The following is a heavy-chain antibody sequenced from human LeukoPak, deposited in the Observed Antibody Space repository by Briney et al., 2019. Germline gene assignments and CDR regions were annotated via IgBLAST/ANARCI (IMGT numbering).Heavy chain of an antibody. CDR3: AREAYYDILTGYYTPGSDP. J-gene: IGHJ5*02. CDR1: GGSISSGGYY. CDR2: IYYSGST. D-gene: IGHD3-9*01. Sequence: PSQTLSLTCTVSGGSISSGGYYWSWIRQHPGKGLEWIGYIYYSGSTYYNPSLKSRVTISVDTSKNQFSLKLSSVTAADTAVYYCAREAYYDILTGYYTPGSDPWGQGTLVTVSS. V-gene: IGHV4-31*03.